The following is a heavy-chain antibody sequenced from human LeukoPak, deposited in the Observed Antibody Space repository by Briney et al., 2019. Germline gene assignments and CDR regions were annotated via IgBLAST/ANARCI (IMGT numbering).Heavy chain of an antibody. CDR3: VSGYDNTDFEF. D-gene: IGHD5-12*01. V-gene: IGHV3-74*01. J-gene: IGHJ4*02. CDR2: TNGDGSDT. CDR1: GFTFTRYW. Sequence: GGSLKLSCAASGFTFTRYWMHWVRQAPGKGLVWVSCTNGDGSDTSYADSVKGRFTISRDNAKNTLHLQMNSLRVEDTAVYYCVSGYDNTDFEFWGQGTLVTVSS.